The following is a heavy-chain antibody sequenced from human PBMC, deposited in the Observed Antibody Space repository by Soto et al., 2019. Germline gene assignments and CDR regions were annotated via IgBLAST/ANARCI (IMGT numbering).Heavy chain of an antibody. V-gene: IGHV1-18*01. CDR1: GYTFTSYG. J-gene: IGHJ4*02. Sequence: ASVKVSCKASGYTFTSYGISWVRQAPGQGLEWMGWISAYNGNTNYAQKLQGRVTMTTDTSTSTAYMELRSLRSDDTAVYYCARPHSVVMEYYFDYWGQGTLVTVSS. CDR3: ARPHSVVMEYYFDY. D-gene: IGHD3-22*01. CDR2: ISAYNGNT.